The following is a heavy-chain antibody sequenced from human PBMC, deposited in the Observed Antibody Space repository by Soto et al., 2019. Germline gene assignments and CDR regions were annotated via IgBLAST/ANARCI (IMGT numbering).Heavy chain of an antibody. D-gene: IGHD3-22*01. Sequence: QVQLVESGGGVVQPGRSLRLSCAASGFTFSSYAIHWVRQAPGKGLEWVALISYDGSNKYYADSVKGRFTISRDNSKNALYLQMNSLRAEDTALYYCARAHAYYDSSGYFWGDAFDTWGQGTMVTVSS. CDR2: ISYDGSNK. CDR3: ARAHAYYDSSGYFWGDAFDT. CDR1: GFTFSSYA. J-gene: IGHJ3*02. V-gene: IGHV3-30-3*01.